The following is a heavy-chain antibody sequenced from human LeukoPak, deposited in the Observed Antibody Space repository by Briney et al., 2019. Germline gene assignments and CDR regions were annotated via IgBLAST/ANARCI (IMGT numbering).Heavy chain of an antibody. Sequence: GGSLTLSCAASGFTFSIYAMSWVRQAPGKGLEWVSAISGSGGSTYYADSVKGRFTISRDNSKNTLYLQVNSLRAEDTAVYHCAKVGPMVSAAGPLDYWGQRTVVADSS. CDR3: AKVGPMVSAAGPLDY. V-gene: IGHV3-23*01. CDR2: ISGSGGST. D-gene: IGHD6-13*01. J-gene: IGHJ4*02. CDR1: GFTFSIYA.